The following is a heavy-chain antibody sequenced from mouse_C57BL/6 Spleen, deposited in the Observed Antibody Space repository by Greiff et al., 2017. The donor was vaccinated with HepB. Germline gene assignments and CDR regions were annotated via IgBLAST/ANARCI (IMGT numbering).Heavy chain of an antibody. D-gene: IGHD2-4*01. CDR2: ISSGGSYT. CDR3: SRQGYDYDWFAY. J-gene: IGHJ3*01. V-gene: IGHV5-6*01. CDR1: GFTFSSYG. Sequence: EVKLMESGGDLVKPGGSLKLSCAASGFTFSSYGMSWVRQTPDKRLEWVATISSGGSYTYYTESVKGRFTISRDNAKNTLYLQMSSLKSEDTAMYYCSRQGYDYDWFAYWGQGTLVTVSA.